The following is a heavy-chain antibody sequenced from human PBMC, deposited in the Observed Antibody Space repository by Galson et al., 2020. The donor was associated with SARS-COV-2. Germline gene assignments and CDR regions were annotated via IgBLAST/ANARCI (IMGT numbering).Heavy chain of an antibody. D-gene: IGHD6-19*01. J-gene: IGHJ4*02. CDR1: GFTFRNYF. Sequence: GGSLRLSCTASGFTFRNYFMTWVRQVPGKGLEWVSTISDTGVSTYYADSVEGRFTVSRDNSKNTMYLQLNSLRADDTALYYCAKDRGGSGRYVDLDFWGQGTLVTVSS. CDR3: AKDRGGSGRYVDLDF. V-gene: IGHV3-23*01. CDR2: ISDTGVST.